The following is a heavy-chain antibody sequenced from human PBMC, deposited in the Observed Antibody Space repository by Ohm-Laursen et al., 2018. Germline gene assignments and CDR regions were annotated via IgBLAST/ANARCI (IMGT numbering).Heavy chain of an antibody. Sequence: SETLSLTCTVSGGSVSSGSYYWSWIRQPPGKGLEWIGYIYYSGSTNYNPSLKSRVTISVDTSKNQFSLKLSSVTAADTAVYYCARAREDSSSPPVNYYYYGMDVWGQGTTVTVSS. CDR2: IYYSGST. CDR3: ARAREDSSSPPVNYYYYGMDV. V-gene: IGHV4-61*01. CDR1: GGSVSSGSYY. D-gene: IGHD6-6*01. J-gene: IGHJ6*02.